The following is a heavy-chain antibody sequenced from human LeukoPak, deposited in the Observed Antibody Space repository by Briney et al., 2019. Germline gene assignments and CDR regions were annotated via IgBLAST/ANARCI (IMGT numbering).Heavy chain of an antibody. CDR3: AREHCSSSSCHLDY. J-gene: IGHJ4*02. D-gene: IGHD2-2*01. CDR2: IKQDGSEK. Sequence: GGSLRLSCAASGFTFSSYWMSWVRQAPGKGLEWVANIKQDGSEKYYVNSVRGRFSISRDNAKNSLYLQMNSLRAEDTAVYYCAREHCSSSSCHLDYWAREPWSPSPQ. V-gene: IGHV3-7*01. CDR1: GFTFSSYW.